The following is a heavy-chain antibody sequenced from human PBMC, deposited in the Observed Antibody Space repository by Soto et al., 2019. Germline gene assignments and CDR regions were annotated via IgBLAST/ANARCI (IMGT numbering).Heavy chain of an antibody. CDR2: IIPIFGTA. Sequence: SVKVSCKASGGTFSSYAISWVRQAPGQGLEWMGGIIPIFGTANYAQKFQGRVTITADEPTSTAYMELRSLRSDDTAVYYCARDHGYSYGYNYYGMDVWGQGTTVTVSS. D-gene: IGHD5-18*01. CDR1: GGTFSSYA. J-gene: IGHJ6*02. CDR3: ARDHGYSYGYNYYGMDV. V-gene: IGHV1-69*13.